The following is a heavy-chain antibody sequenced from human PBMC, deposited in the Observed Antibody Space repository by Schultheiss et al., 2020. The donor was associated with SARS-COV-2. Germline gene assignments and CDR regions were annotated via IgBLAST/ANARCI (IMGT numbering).Heavy chain of an antibody. CDR3: ARITRVATILLSDY. V-gene: IGHV3-48*04. J-gene: IGHJ4*02. CDR2: ISGSGTTI. Sequence: GGSLRLSCAASGFTFSSYAMHWIRQAPGKGLEWISSISGSGTTIYYADSLKGRFTISRDNAKNSLYLQMNSLRAEDTAVYYCARITRVATILLSDYWGQGTLVTVSS. D-gene: IGHD5-12*01. CDR1: GFTFSSYA.